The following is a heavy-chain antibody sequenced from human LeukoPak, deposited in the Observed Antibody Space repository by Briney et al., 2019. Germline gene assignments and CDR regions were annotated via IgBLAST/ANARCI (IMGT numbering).Heavy chain of an antibody. Sequence: SETLSLTCTVSGGSISSGGYYWSWIRQPPGKGLEWIGYIYHSGSTYYNPSLKSRVTISVDRSKNQFSLKLSSVTAADTAVYYCARTKQWLVDWYFDLWGRGTLVTVSS. V-gene: IGHV4-30-2*01. CDR3: ARTKQWLVDWYFDL. D-gene: IGHD6-19*01. CDR1: GGSISSGGYY. CDR2: IYHSGST. J-gene: IGHJ2*01.